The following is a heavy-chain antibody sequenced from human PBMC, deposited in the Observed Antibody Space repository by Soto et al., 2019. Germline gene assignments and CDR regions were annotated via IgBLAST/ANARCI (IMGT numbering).Heavy chain of an antibody. CDR2: IYYSGST. CDR3: AREGAAAGTFDY. D-gene: IGHD6-13*01. V-gene: IGHV4-61*01. CDR1: GGSVSSGSYY. Sequence: QVQLQESGPGLVKPSETLSLTCTVSGGSVSSGSYYWSWIRQPPGKGLEWIGYIYYSGSTNYNLSLKSRVTISVDTSKNQFSLKLSSVTAADTAVYYCAREGAAAGTFDYWGQGTLVTVSS. J-gene: IGHJ4*02.